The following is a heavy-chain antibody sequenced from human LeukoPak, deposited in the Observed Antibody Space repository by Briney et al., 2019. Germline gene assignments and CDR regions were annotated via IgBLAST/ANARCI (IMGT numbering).Heavy chain of an antibody. V-gene: IGHV4-4*07. D-gene: IGHD4-23*01. CDR1: GGYISDYY. J-gene: IGHJ6*02. Sequence: SATLSLTCTVSGGYISDYYWSWIRQPAGKGLEWIGRIYTSGSTNYNPSLKSRVTMSVDTSKNQFSLKVTSVTAADTAVYYCARQQTVGGKAPLAPYYYYGMDVWGQGTTVTVS. CDR3: ARQQTVGGKAPLAPYYYYGMDV. CDR2: IYTSGST.